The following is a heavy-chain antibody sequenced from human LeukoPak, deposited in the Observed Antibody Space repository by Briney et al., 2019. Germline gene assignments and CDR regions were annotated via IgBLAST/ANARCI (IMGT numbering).Heavy chain of an antibody. CDR2: IIPILGIA. CDR3: AREIEMATIWYYFDY. CDR1: GGTFSSYA. V-gene: IGHV1-69*04. Sequence: GASVKVSCKASGGTFSSYAISWVRQAPGQGLEWMGRIIPILGIANYAQKFQGRVTITADKSTSTAHMELSSLRSEDTAVYYCAREIEMATIWYYFDYWGQGTLVTVSS. J-gene: IGHJ4*02. D-gene: IGHD5-24*01.